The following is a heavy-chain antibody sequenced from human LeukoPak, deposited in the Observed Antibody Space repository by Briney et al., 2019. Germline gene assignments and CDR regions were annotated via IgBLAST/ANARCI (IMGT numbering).Heavy chain of an antibody. CDR3: VKDRNYYGSGSAYFDY. V-gene: IGHV3-9*01. CDR1: GFRFDDCD. D-gene: IGHD3-10*01. Sequence: GGSLRLSCAASGFRFDDCDMHWVRQVPGKGLEWVSSISWNSGAMGYADSVKGRFTISRDNANNSLYLHMNSLRQDDTAFYYCVKDRNYYGSGSAYFDYWGQGTLVTVSS. J-gene: IGHJ4*02. CDR2: ISWNSGAM.